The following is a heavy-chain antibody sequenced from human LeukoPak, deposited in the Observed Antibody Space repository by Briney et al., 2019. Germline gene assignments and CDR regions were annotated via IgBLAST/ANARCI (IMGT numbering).Heavy chain of an antibody. CDR2: INQDGSEK. D-gene: IGHD5-18*01. Sequence: QPGGSLRLSCEVSGFGISNYWMTWVRQAPGKGLEWVANINQDGSEKYYVDSVKGRFTISRDNAKNSLFLQMSGLRAEDTAVYYCVRDYNYGLDLWGQGTLVTVSS. V-gene: IGHV3-7*01. CDR3: VRDYNYGLDL. CDR1: GFGISNYW. J-gene: IGHJ5*02.